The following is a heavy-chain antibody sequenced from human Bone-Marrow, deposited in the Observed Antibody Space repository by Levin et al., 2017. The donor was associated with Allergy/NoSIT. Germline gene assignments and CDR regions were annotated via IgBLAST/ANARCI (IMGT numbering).Heavy chain of an antibody. V-gene: IGHV5-51*01. D-gene: IGHD5-18*01. J-gene: IGHJ4*02. CDR2: IYPSDSDT. Sequence: GGSLRLSCKSSGYSFTNYWIAWVRQMPGKGLEWMALIYPSDSDTRYSPSFQGQVTISADKSTTTAYLQWSSLKASDTAMYYCATAFLGGNNFGYDYFEYWGQGTLVTVSS. CDR1: GYSFTNYW. CDR3: ATAFLGGNNFGYDYFEY.